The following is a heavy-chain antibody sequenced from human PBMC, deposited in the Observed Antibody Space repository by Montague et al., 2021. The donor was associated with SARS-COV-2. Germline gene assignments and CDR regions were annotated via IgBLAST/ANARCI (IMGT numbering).Heavy chain of an antibody. J-gene: IGHJ3*02. V-gene: IGHV4-59*01. D-gene: IGHD3-9*01. CDR3: ARTGLGDYDILTGYTVNAFDI. CDR1: GGSISSYY. Sequence: SETLSLTCTVSGGSISSYYWSWIRQPPGKGLEWIGYIYYSGSTNYNLSLKSRVTISVDTSKNQFSLKLSSVTAADTAVYYCARTGLGDYDILTGYTVNAFDIWGQGTMVTVSS. CDR2: IYYSGST.